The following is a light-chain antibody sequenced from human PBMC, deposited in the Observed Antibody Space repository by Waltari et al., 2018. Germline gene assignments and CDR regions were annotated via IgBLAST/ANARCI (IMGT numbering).Light chain of an antibody. V-gene: IGKV1-39*01. CDR3: QQSYSTPNT. Sequence: DIQMTQSPSSLSASVGDRVTITCRASQSISSYLNWYQQKPGKAPKLLIYAASRLQSGVPSMFSGSGSGTDFTLTISSLQPEDFATYYCQQSYSTPNTFGQGTRLEIK. CDR1: QSISSY. CDR2: AAS. J-gene: IGKJ5*01.